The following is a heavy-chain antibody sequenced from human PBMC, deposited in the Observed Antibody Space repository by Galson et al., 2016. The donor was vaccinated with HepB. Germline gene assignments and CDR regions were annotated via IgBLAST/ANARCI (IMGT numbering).Heavy chain of an antibody. CDR1: GGSISSGGYY. CDR2: IYYSGST. V-gene: IGHV4-31*03. Sequence: LSLTCTVTGGSISSGGYYWSWIRQHPGKGLEWYGHIYYSGSTYYNPSLKSRITISIDTSKNHFSLKLSSVTAADTAVYYCVRISRDYDGAFDIWGQGTMGTVSS. D-gene: IGHD4-17*01. J-gene: IGHJ3*02. CDR3: VRISRDYDGAFDI.